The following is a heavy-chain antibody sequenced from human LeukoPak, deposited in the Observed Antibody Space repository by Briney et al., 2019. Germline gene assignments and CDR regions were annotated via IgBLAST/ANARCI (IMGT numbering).Heavy chain of an antibody. CDR1: GFTFSNYA. CDR3: VKGGDVFDY. J-gene: IGHJ4*02. Sequence: GGSLRLSCAASGFTFSNYAMSWVRQAPGKGLEGVSSIRGSGGNTFYADSVKGRFTISRDNSRTSLSLQMNSLRGDDTAVYYCVKGGDVFDYWGQGTPVTVTS. D-gene: IGHD3-16*01. CDR2: IRGSGGNT. V-gene: IGHV3-23*01.